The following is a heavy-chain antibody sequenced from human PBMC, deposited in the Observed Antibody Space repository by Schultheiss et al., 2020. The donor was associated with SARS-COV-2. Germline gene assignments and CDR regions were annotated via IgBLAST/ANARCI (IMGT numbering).Heavy chain of an antibody. Sequence: SETLSLTCTVSGGSINNYFWSWIRQPPGKGLEWIGYIYYSGSTNYNPSLKSRVTISVDTSKNQFSLKLSSVTAADTAVYYCARMGHYNFDYWGQGTLVTVSS. CDR2: IYYSGST. D-gene: IGHD4-17*01. J-gene: IGHJ4*02. V-gene: IGHV4-59*08. CDR1: GGSINNYF. CDR3: ARMGHYNFDY.